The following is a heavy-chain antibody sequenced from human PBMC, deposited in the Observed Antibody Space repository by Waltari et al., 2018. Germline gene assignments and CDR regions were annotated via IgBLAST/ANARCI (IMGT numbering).Heavy chain of an antibody. CDR2: SGSDGRT. CDR1: GFALNDNA. D-gene: IGHD2-8*01. J-gene: IGHJ5*02. CDR3: AKEVWQQMVKMVGWFDP. Sequence: EVQVLESGGGLVQPGGSLRLSCVASGFALNDNALSWVRTVPGRGLEWVSASGSDGRTYYADSVKGRFTISRDNSKNTLYLQMNSLRDEDTAVYYCAKEVWQQMVKMVGWFDPWGQGTLVTVSS. V-gene: IGHV3-23*01.